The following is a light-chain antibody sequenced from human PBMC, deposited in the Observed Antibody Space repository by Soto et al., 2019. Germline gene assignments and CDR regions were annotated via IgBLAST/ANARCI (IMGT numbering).Light chain of an antibody. CDR3: QQFNSYSRT. J-gene: IGKJ1*01. Sequence: ETVMTQSPATLSVSPGERATLSCRASQSARISLGWYQQKPGQAPRLLIYDVSTRATGVPARFSGSGSGTEFTLTISSLQPDDFATYYCQQFNSYSRTFGQGTKVDIK. CDR1: QSARIS. V-gene: IGKV3-15*01. CDR2: DVS.